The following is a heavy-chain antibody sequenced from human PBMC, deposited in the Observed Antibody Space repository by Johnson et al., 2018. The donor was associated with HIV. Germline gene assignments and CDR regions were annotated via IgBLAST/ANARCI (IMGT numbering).Heavy chain of an antibody. J-gene: IGHJ3*02. Sequence: QVQLVESGGGLVQPGGSLRLSCAASGLTFSGSGMHWVRQAPGKGLEWVAFTRYDGSNKHYVDSVKGRFTISRDNSKNKLYLKMNSLRAEDTAVYYCAKSPGKDHGGNSGAFDIWGQGTMVTVSS. V-gene: IGHV3-30*02. D-gene: IGHD4-23*01. CDR2: TRYDGSNK. CDR3: AKSPGKDHGGNSGAFDI. CDR1: GLTFSGSG.